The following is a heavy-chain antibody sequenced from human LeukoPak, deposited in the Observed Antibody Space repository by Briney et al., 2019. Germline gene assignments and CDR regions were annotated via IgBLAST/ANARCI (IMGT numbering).Heavy chain of an antibody. V-gene: IGHV1-46*01. CDR1: GYTFTSYW. CDR2: INPSDGST. Sequence: ASVKVSCKASGYTFTSYWIQWVRQAPGQGLEWMGLINPSDGSTAYAHRSQGRVTMTRDTSTSTVYMDLSSLRSEDTAVYYCAKAPRNSSTMLDYWGQGTLVTVSS. CDR3: AKAPRNSSTMLDY. J-gene: IGHJ4*02. D-gene: IGHD6-13*01.